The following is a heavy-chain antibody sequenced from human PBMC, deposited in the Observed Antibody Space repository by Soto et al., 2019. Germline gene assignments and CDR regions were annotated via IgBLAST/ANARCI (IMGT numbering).Heavy chain of an antibody. J-gene: IGHJ5*02. CDR2: IIPILGIA. CDR3: ARHSERGMTLES. V-gene: IGHV1-69*02. D-gene: IGHD1-20*01. CDR1: GGTFSSYT. Sequence: QVQLVQSGAEVKKPGSSVKVSCKASGGTFSSYTISWVRQAPGQGLEWMGRIIPILGIANYAQKFQGRVTITADKSTSTAYMELSSLRSEDTAVYYCARHSERGMTLESWGQGTLVTVSS.